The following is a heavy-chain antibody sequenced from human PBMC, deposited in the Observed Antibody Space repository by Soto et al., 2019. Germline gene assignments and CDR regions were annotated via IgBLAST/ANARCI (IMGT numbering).Heavy chain of an antibody. J-gene: IGHJ6*02. D-gene: IGHD1-26*01. CDR1: GYTFTAYY. CDR2: INPNGGDT. CDR3: ARDQGARMQPRIIDPSSMDV. Sequence: GASVKVSCKASGYTFTAYYIHWVRQAPGQGLQWMGWINPNGGDTIYPEKFQGRVTMTRDASINTAYMELSSLRSDDTAVYFCARDQGARMQPRIIDPSSMDVWGQGTTVTVSS. V-gene: IGHV1-2*02.